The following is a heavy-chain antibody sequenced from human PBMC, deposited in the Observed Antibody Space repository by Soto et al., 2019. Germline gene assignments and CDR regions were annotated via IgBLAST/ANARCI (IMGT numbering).Heavy chain of an antibody. Sequence: QVQLVQSGPEVKKPGASVKVSCKASGYIFTNYGITWVRQAPGQGLEWMGWISSYNGNKNYAQKFQGIVTLTTDISTTMTYMEVRRLTSDDTAVYYCARYLRYDCWSGSTSRNYDFDYWGQGTLVTVSS. D-gene: IGHD3-3*01. CDR3: ARYLRYDCWSGSTSRNYDFDY. V-gene: IGHV1-18*01. J-gene: IGHJ4*02. CDR1: GYIFTNYG. CDR2: ISSYNGNK.